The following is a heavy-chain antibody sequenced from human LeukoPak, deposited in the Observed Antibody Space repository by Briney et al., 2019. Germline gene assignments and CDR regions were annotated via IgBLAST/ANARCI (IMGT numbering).Heavy chain of an antibody. V-gene: IGHV4-61*02. CDR3: AREDWDYGRYYLDY. CDR2: VHTSGAR. Sequence: SQTLSLTCSVSGDPINGGNYFWTWIRQPAGKGLEWIGRVHTSGARDFNPSLESRVLISADISKNQFSLKLRSVTAADTAIYYCAREDWDYGRYYLDYWGQGILVTVSS. CDR1: GDPINGGNYF. D-gene: IGHD1-7*01. J-gene: IGHJ4*02.